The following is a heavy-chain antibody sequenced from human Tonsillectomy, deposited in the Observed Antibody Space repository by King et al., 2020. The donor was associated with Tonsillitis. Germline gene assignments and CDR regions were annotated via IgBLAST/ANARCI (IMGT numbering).Heavy chain of an antibody. V-gene: IGHV3-66*01. J-gene: IGHJ4*02. Sequence: EVQLVESGGGLVQPGGSLRLSCAASGFTVSSNYMNWVRQAPGKGLEWVSVIYSGGSTYYADSVKGRFTISRDNSKNTLYLQMNSLRAEDTAVYYCARDVDYYVSSGSVDYWGQGTLVTVSS. CDR2: IYSGGST. CDR3: ARDVDYYVSSGSVDY. D-gene: IGHD3-22*01. CDR1: GFTVSSNY.